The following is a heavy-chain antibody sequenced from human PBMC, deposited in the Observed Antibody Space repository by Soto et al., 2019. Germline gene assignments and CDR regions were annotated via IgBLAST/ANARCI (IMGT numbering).Heavy chain of an antibody. CDR3: ARPSQVAGTDYYYGMDV. J-gene: IGHJ6*02. CDR2: IYPGDSDT. V-gene: IGHV5-51*01. D-gene: IGHD6-19*01. CDR1: GYSFTSYW. Sequence: GESLKISCKGSGYSFTSYWIGWVRQMPGKDLEWMGIIYPGDSDTRYSPSFQGQVTISADKSISTAYLQWSSLKASDTAMYYCARPSQVAGTDYYYGMDVWGQGTTVTVSS.